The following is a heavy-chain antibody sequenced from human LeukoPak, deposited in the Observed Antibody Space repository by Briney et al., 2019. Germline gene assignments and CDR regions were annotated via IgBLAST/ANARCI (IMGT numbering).Heavy chain of an antibody. CDR1: GFTFSDYY. V-gene: IGHV3-11*06. D-gene: IGHD6-13*01. CDR2: ISSSSSYT. J-gene: IGHJ4*02. CDR3: ARDGYSSSWYWFDY. Sequence: PGGSLRLSCAASGFTFSDYYMSWIRQAPGKGLEWVSYISSSSSYTNYADSVKGRFTISRDNAKNSLYLQTNSLRAEDTAVYYCARDGYSSSWYWFDYWGQGTLVTVSS.